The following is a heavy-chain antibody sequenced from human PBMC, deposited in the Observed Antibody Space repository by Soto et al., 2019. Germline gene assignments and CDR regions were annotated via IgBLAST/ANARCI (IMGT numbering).Heavy chain of an antibody. CDR1: GYTFTGYY. J-gene: IGHJ4*02. CDR3: ARDGDYYDSSGYYYYFDY. CDR2: INPNSGGT. D-gene: IGHD3-22*01. V-gene: IGHV1-2*04. Sequence: ASVKVSCKASGYTFTGYYMHWVRQAPGQGLEWMGWINPNSGGTNYAQKFQGWVTMTRDTSISTAYMELSRLRSDDTAGYYCARDGDYYDSSGYYYYFDYWGEGPLVTVSS.